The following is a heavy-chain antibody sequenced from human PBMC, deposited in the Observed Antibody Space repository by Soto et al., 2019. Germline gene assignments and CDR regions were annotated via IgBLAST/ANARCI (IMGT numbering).Heavy chain of an antibody. CDR3: VCFSNEEGDYSSCYYYYYLDL. Sequence: SETLSLTCTVSGGSISSSSYYWGWIRQPPGKGLEWIGSIYYSGSTYYNTSLKSRVTISVDTSKNQFSLKLSSVTAADTAVYNCVCFSNEEGDYSSCYYYYYLDLWGKGTMVTVSS. J-gene: IGHJ6*03. D-gene: IGHD4-17*01. CDR2: IYYSGST. V-gene: IGHV4-39*01. CDR1: GGSISSSSYY.